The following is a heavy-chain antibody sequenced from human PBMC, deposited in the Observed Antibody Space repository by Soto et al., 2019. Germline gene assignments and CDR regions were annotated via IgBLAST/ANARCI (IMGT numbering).Heavy chain of an antibody. Sequence: SETLSLTCTVSGGSISSYYWSWIRQPPGKGLEWIGYIYYSRSTNYNPSLKSRVTISVDTSKNQFSLKLSSVTAADTAVYYCARLDFWSGYSGAFDIWGQGTMVT. J-gene: IGHJ3*02. CDR2: IYYSRST. D-gene: IGHD3-3*01. V-gene: IGHV4-59*08. CDR1: GGSISSYY. CDR3: ARLDFWSGYSGAFDI.